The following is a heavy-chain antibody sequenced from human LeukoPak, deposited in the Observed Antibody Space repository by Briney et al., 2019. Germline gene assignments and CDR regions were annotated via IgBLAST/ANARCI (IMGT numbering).Heavy chain of an antibody. J-gene: IGHJ6*03. D-gene: IGHD5-18*01. V-gene: IGHV4-59*01. Sequence: SETLSLTCTVSGGSISSYYWSWIRQPPGKGLEWIGYIYYSGSTNYNPSLKSRVTISVDMSKNQLSLKLSSVTAADTAVYYCARTTEGGYTYDYFYYYYMDVWGKGTTVTISS. CDR2: IYYSGST. CDR3: ARTTEGGYTYDYFYYYYMDV. CDR1: GGSISSYY.